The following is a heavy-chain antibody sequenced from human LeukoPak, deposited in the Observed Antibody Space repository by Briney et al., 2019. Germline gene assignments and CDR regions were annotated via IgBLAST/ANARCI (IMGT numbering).Heavy chain of an antibody. CDR2: IIPIFGTA. V-gene: IGHV1-69*06. D-gene: IGHD3-22*01. CDR1: GGTFSSYA. J-gene: IGHJ1*01. CDR3: ARVNYYDSSGYFDYFQH. Sequence: SVKASCKASGGTFSSYAISWVRQAPGQGLEWMGRIIPIFGTANYAQKFQGRVTITADKSTSTAYMELSSLRSEDTAVYYCARVNYYDSSGYFDYFQHWGQGTLVTVSS.